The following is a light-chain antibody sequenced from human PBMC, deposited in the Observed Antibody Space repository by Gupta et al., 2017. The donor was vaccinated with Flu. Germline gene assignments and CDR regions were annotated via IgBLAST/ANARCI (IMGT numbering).Light chain of an antibody. J-gene: IGKJ1*01. CDR1: QSVSSN. CDR3: QQYNTWWT. Sequence: PEERATLSCRASQSVSSNLAWYQHKPGQTPRLLIYGASTRATGIPARFSGSGSGTEFTLTISSLQSEDFALYYCQQYNTWWTFGQGTKVEIK. V-gene: IGKV3-15*01. CDR2: GAS.